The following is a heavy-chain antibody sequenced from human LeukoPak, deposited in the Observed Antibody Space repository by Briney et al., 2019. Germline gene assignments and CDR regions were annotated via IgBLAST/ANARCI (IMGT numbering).Heavy chain of an antibody. J-gene: IGHJ5*02. CDR3: AADQAPTDPYMWVDP. D-gene: IGHD2-21*02. CDR2: IVVGSGST. Sequence: GASVKVSCKASGFTFSDSAVQWVRQARGQSPEWIGYIVVGSGSTVCAQKFQQRVTMTRDLSAYTAYMELSSLRSEDTAVYYCAADQAPTDPYMWVDPWGQGTQVIVSS. V-gene: IGHV1-58*01. CDR1: GFTFSDSA.